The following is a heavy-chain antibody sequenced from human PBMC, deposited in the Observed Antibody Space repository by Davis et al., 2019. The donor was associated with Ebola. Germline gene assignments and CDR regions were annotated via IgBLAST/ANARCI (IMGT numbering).Heavy chain of an antibody. CDR2: INHSGST. CDR1: GGSFSGYY. J-gene: IGHJ6*02. Sequence: MPSETLSLTCAVYGGSFSGYYWSWIRQPPGKGLEWIGEINHSGSTNYNPSLKSRVTISVDKSKNQFSLKLSSVTAADTAVYYCAREYSSSWYGYGMDVWGQGTTVTVSS. V-gene: IGHV4-34*01. CDR3: AREYSSSWYGYGMDV. D-gene: IGHD6-13*01.